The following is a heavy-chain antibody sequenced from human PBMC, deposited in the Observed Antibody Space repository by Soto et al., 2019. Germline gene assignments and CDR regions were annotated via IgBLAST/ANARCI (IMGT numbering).Heavy chain of an antibody. CDR1: GFTFTSSA. CDR3: AAVTMIVVVPMSYGMDV. CDR2: IVVGSGNT. Sequence: SVKVSCNASGFTFTSSAVQWVRQARGQRLEWIGWIVVGSGNTNYAQKFQERVTITRDMSTSTAYMELSSLRSEDTAVYYCAAVTMIVVVPMSYGMDVWGQGTTVTV. V-gene: IGHV1-58*01. D-gene: IGHD3-22*01. J-gene: IGHJ6*02.